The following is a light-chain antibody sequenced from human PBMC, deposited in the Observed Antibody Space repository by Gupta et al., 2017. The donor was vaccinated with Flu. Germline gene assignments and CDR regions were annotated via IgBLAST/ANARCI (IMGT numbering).Light chain of an antibody. V-gene: IGLV3-21*03. CDR3: QVWDSSTDHVI. CDR1: NIGSKT. CDR2: DDS. Sequence: SYVLTQPPSVSVAPGKTARIACGGNNIGSKTVHWYQQKPGQAPVLVVYDDSGRPSGIPERFSGSNSGNTATLTISRVEAGDEADYYCQVWDSSTDHVIFGGETRLTVL. J-gene: IGLJ2*01.